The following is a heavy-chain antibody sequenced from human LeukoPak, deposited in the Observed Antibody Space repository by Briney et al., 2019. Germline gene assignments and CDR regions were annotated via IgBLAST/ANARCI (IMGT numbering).Heavy chain of an antibody. V-gene: IGHV3-30*02. CDR2: IRYDGSNK. CDR3: AKGTGSGSYSPLDY. CDR1: GFTFSSYG. Sequence: GGSLRLSCAASGFTFSSYGMHWVRQAPGKGLEWVAFIRYDGSNKYYADSVKGRFTISRDNSKNTLYLQMNSLRAEDTAVYYCAKGTGSGSYSPLDYWGQGTLVTVSS. D-gene: IGHD3-10*01. J-gene: IGHJ4*02.